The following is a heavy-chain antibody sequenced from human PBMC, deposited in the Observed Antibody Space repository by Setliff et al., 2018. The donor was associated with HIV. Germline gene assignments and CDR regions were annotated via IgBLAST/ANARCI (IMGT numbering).Heavy chain of an antibody. V-gene: IGHV4-31*03. CDR3: ARDLSPYGSGDPYYYYGMDV. J-gene: IGHJ6*02. Sequence: SETLSLTCTVSGGSISSSGNYWTWIRQRPGKGLEWIGYIYYTGSTYYHPSLKSRVLVSVDTSNNLFSLSLRSVTAADTAVYYCARDLSPYGSGDPYYYYGMDVWGQGTTVTVSS. CDR2: IYYTGST. CDR1: GGSISSSGNY. D-gene: IGHD3-10*01.